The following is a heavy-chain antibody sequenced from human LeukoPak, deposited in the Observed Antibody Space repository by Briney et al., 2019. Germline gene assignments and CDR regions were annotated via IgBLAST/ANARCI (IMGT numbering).Heavy chain of an antibody. CDR2: ISGSGGST. Sequence: GGSLRLSCAASGFTFSSYAMSWVRQAPGKGLEWVSAISGSGGSTYYADSVKGRFTISRDNSKNTLYLQMNSLRAEDTALYYCARARELLWFGELSYYFDYWGQGTLVTVSS. J-gene: IGHJ4*02. D-gene: IGHD3-10*01. CDR1: GFTFSSYA. CDR3: ARARELLWFGELSYYFDY. V-gene: IGHV3-23*01.